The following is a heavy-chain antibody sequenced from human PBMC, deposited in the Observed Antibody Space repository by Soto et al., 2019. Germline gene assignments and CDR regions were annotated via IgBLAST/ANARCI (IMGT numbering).Heavy chain of an antibody. CDR2: ISGSGGST. V-gene: IGHV3-23*01. CDR3: AKDPGELELLWYNWFDP. J-gene: IGHJ5*02. CDR1: GFTFSSYA. D-gene: IGHD1-7*01. Sequence: GGSLRLSCAASGFTFSSYAMSWVRQAPGKGLEWVSAISGSGGSTYYADSVKGRFTISRDNSKNTLYLQMNSLRAEDTAVYYCAKDPGELELLWYNWFDPWGQGTLVTVSS.